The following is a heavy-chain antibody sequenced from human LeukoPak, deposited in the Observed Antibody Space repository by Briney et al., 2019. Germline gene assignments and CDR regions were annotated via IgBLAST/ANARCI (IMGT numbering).Heavy chain of an antibody. V-gene: IGHV1-18*01. CDR3: VRQDCGDVVDY. CDR2: ISAYNGNT. J-gene: IGHJ4*02. D-gene: IGHD4-17*01. Sequence: ASVKVSCKASGYTFTSHGISWVRQAPGQGLEWMGWISAYNGNTNYAQKLQGRVTMTTDTSTSTAYMELRSLRSDDTAVYYCVRQDCGDVVDYWGQGTLVTVSS. CDR1: GYTFTSHG.